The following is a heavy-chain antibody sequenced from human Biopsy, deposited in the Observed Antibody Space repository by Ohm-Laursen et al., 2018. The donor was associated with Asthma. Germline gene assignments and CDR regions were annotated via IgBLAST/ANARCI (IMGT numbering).Heavy chain of an antibody. J-gene: IGHJ4*02. CDR1: GYTFTSYG. V-gene: IGHV1-18*04. D-gene: IGHD1-26*01. Sequence: SSVKLSCKASGYTFTSYGISWVRQAPGQGLAWIGWISAYNGNTNYAQKLQGRVTMTTDTSTTTANMELRSLRSDDTAVYYCAGDGPVGAPSDYWGQGTLVTVSS. CDR3: AGDGPVGAPSDY. CDR2: ISAYNGNT.